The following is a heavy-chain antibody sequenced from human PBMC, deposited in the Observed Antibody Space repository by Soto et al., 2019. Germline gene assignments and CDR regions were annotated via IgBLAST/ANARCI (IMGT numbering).Heavy chain of an antibody. V-gene: IGHV3-23*01. D-gene: IGHD3-3*01. Sequence: EVQLLESGGGLVQPGGSLTLSCAASGFTFSSYAMSWVRQAPGKGLAWVSAISGNGGSTYYADSVKGRFTISRDNSKNTRYLQMNSLSAEDTAVYYCAKDWRYFDYGGQGTLVTVSS. CDR2: ISGNGGST. J-gene: IGHJ4*02. CDR3: AKDWRYFDY. CDR1: GFTFSSYA.